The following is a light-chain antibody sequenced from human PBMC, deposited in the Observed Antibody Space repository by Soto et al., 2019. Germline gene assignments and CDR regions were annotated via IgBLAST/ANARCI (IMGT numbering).Light chain of an antibody. CDR2: AAS. CDR1: QGISSY. V-gene: IGKV1-9*01. J-gene: IGKJ2*01. Sequence: DIQLTQSPSFLSASVGDTFTITCRASQGISSYLAWYQQKPGKAPELLIYAASTLQSGVPARFSGSGSGTEFTLTISSLQPEDFATYYCQHLHSPPYTFGQGTKLEIK. CDR3: QHLHSPPYT.